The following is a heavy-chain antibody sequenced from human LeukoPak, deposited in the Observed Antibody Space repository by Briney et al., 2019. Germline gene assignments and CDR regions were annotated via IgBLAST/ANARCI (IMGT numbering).Heavy chain of an antibody. Sequence: GGSLRLSCAASGFTFSSYGMHWVRQAPGKGLEWVAFIRYDGSNKYYADSVKGRFTISRDNSKNTLYLQMNSLRAEDTAVYYCAKEQYYDILTGYFDYWGQGTLVTVSS. V-gene: IGHV3-30*02. CDR1: GFTFSSYG. CDR3: AKEQYYDILTGYFDY. J-gene: IGHJ4*02. CDR2: IRYDGSNK. D-gene: IGHD3-9*01.